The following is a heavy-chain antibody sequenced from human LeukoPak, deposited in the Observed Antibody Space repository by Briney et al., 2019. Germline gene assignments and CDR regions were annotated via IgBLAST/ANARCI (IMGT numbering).Heavy chain of an antibody. CDR1: GGSISSSSYY. J-gene: IGHJ3*02. CDR2: IYYSGST. D-gene: IGHD3-22*01. V-gene: IGHV4-39*07. Sequence: SETLSLTCTVSGGSISSSSYYWGWSRQPPGKGLEWIGSIYYSGSTYYNPSLKSRVTISVDTSKNQFSLKLSSVTSADTAVYYCARVFYYDSSGEVAFDIWGQGTPVTVSS. CDR3: ARVFYYDSSGEVAFDI.